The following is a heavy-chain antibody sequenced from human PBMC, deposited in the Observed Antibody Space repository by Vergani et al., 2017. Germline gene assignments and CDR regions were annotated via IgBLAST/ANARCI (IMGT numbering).Heavy chain of an antibody. J-gene: IGHJ6*02. V-gene: IGHV1-69-2*01. CDR1: GYTFTDHY. CDR2: VDPEDGET. Sequence: EVQLVQSGAEVKKPGATMKISCKVSGYTFTDHYMHWVKQAPGKGLEWMGLVDPEDGETIYAEKFKGRVTIAADTSTDTAHLELSSLRSEDTAVYYCATPQTVPTSGMEVWGQGTTVIVS. CDR3: ATPQTVPTSGMEV. D-gene: IGHD4-17*01.